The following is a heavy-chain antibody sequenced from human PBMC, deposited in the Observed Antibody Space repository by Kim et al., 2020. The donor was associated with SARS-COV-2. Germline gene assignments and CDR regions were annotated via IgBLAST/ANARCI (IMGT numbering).Heavy chain of an antibody. D-gene: IGHD2-2*02. CDR1: GFTFSSYG. CDR2: ISYDGSNK. Sequence: GGSLRLSCAASGFTFSSYGMHWVRQAPGKGLEWVAVISYDGSNKYYADSVKGRFTISRDNSKNTLYLQMNSLRAEDTAVYYCAKLIVVVPAAIDDYGMDVWGQETTVTVSS. CDR3: AKLIVVVPAAIDDYGMDV. J-gene: IGHJ6*02. V-gene: IGHV3-30*18.